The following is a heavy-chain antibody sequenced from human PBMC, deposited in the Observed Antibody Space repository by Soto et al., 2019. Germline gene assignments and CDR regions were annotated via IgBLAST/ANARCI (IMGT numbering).Heavy chain of an antibody. J-gene: IGHJ4*02. CDR1: GFTFSSYG. CDR3: AKDQDFDY. CDR2: ISYDGSNK. Sequence: GGSLRLSCAASGFTFSSYGMHWVRQAPGKGLEWVAVISYDGSNKYYADSVKGRFTISRDNSKNTLYLQMNSLRAEDTAVYYCAKDQDFDYWGQGTLVTVSS. V-gene: IGHV3-30*18.